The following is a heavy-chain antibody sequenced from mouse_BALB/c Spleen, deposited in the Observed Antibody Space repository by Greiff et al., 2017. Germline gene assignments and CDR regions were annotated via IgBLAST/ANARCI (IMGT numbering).Heavy chain of an antibody. CDR1: GYSFTSYW. CDR2: IDPSDSET. V-gene: IGHV1S126*01. J-gene: IGHJ4*01. CDR3: ARHGYDAMDY. D-gene: IGHD2-2*01. Sequence: VQVVESGPQLVRPGASVKISCKASGYSFTSYWMHWVKQRPGQGLEWIGMIDPSDSETRLNQKFKDKATLTVDKSSSTAYMQLSSPTSEDSAVYYCARHGYDAMDYWGQGTSVTVSS.